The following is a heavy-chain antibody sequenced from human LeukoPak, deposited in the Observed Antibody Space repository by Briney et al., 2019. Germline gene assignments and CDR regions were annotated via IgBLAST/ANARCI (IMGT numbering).Heavy chain of an antibody. J-gene: IGHJ6*03. CDR1: GFSFDDYG. D-gene: IGHD5-24*01. V-gene: IGHV3-20*04. CDR2: INWNGGSR. CDR3: ARVSGGDGYNYGYYYYYMDV. Sequence: PGGSLRLSCAASGFSFDDYGMSWVRQAPGKGLEWVSGINWNGGSRGYADSVKGRFTISRDNAKNSLYLQMNGLRAEDTALYYCARVSGGDGYNYGYYYYYMDVWGKGTTVTVSS.